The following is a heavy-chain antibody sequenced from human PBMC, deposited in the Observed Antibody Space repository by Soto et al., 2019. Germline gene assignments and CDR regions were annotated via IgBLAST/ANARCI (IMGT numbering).Heavy chain of an antibody. Sequence: ASAKVSCKASGYTFTSYGISWVREALGQWLECMGWISGYNGNTNYAQKFQDRVTMTTDTSASTAYMELWSLRSEDTAVYYCVRARVVPAAILGGYYYYYGMDVWGQGTTVT. V-gene: IGHV1-18*01. D-gene: IGHD2-2*01. CDR3: VRARVVPAAILGGYYYYYGMDV. CDR2: ISGYNGNT. J-gene: IGHJ6*02. CDR1: GYTFTSYG.